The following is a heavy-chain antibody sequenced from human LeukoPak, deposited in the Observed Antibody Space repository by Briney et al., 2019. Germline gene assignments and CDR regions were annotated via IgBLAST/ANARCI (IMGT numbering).Heavy chain of an antibody. CDR1: GYSISSGYY. Sequence: PSETLSLTCTVSGYSISSGYYWGWIRPPPGKGREWIGSIYHSGSTYYNPSLKSRVTISVDTSKNQFSLKLSSVTAADTAVYYCARVPTGGYMDVWGKGTTVTVSS. D-gene: IGHD4-17*01. CDR2: IYHSGST. J-gene: IGHJ6*03. CDR3: ARVPTGGYMDV. V-gene: IGHV4-38-2*02.